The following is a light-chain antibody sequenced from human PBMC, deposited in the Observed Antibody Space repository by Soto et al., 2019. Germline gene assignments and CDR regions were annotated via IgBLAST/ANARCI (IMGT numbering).Light chain of an antibody. J-gene: IGKJ5*01. Sequence: EILLTQSPATLSLSPGERATLSCRASQSVSTYLAWYQQRPGQAPRFLIYDASYRATDNPPRFSGSGSGTDFTLTISSLEPEDFAVYYCQQRRSWPPTITFGQGTRLEIK. CDR3: QQRRSWPPTIT. CDR2: DAS. V-gene: IGKV3-11*01. CDR1: QSVSTY.